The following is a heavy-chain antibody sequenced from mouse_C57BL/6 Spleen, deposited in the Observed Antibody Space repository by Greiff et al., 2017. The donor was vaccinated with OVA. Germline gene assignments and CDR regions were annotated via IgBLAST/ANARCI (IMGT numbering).Heavy chain of an antibody. CDR3: ARRYYGSSYDWYFDV. Sequence: QVQLQQSGAELMKPGASVKLSCKATGYTFTGYWIEWVKQRPGHGLEWIGEILPGSGSTNYNAKFKGKATFTADTSSNTAYMQLSSLTTEDSAIYYCARRYYGSSYDWYFDVWGTGTTVTVSS. CDR1: GYTFTGYW. J-gene: IGHJ1*03. CDR2: ILPGSGST. V-gene: IGHV1-9*01. D-gene: IGHD1-1*01.